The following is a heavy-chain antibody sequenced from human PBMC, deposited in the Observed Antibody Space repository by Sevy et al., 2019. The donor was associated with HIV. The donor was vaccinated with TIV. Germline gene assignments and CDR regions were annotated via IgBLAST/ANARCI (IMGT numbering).Heavy chain of an antibody. CDR1: GFTFNFHG. D-gene: IGHD2-8*02. CDR3: AKRRVQSGLSGGGANYGMDV. Sequence: GGSLRLSCAASGFTFNFHGMHWVRQAPGKGLEWVSTLIGGGSRTYYADSVTGRFIISRDNSRNTLYLQMNSLRAEDTAIYYCAKRRVQSGLSGGGANYGMDVCGRGTTVTVSS. J-gene: IGHJ6*02. CDR2: LIGGGSRT. V-gene: IGHV3-NL1*01.